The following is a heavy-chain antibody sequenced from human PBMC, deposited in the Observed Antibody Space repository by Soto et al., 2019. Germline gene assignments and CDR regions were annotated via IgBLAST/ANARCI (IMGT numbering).Heavy chain of an antibody. CDR1: GGSISSGGYY. V-gene: IGHV4-31*03. Sequence: PSETLSLTCTVSGGSISSGGYYWSWIRQHPGKGLEWIGYIYYSGSTYYNPSLKSRVTISVDTSKNQFSLKLSSVTAADTAVYYCARVKDLGRYYFDYWGQGTLVTVSS. CDR3: ARVKDLGRYYFDY. D-gene: IGHD1-26*01. J-gene: IGHJ4*02. CDR2: IYYSGST.